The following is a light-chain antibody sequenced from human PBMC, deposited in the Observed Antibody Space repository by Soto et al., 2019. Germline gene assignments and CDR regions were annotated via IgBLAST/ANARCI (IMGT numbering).Light chain of an antibody. CDR2: GIT. J-gene: IGLJ1*01. Sequence: QSVLTQPPSVSGAPGQWVTICCTGSSSNFGAGFDVHWYQQLPGAAPKLLIYGITNRPSGVPDRFSGSKSGTSASLAITGLQAEDEAVYYCQSYDRRLSGYVFGTGTKVTVL. CDR1: SSNFGAGFD. CDR3: QSYDRRLSGYV. V-gene: IGLV1-40*01.